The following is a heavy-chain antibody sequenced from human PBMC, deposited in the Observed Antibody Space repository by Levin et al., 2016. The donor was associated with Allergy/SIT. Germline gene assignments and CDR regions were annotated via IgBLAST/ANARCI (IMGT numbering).Heavy chain of an antibody. CDR3: ARGAYSSGFYHYGLDV. Sequence: GGSLRLSCAASGFTFSTYDMVWVRQGPGKGLEWVSAIDTAGRTYYSGSVKGRFTISRESARNAFYLQMNSLTVGDTAVYYCARGAYSSGFYHYGLDVWGLGTAVTVSS. J-gene: IGHJ6*02. V-gene: IGHV3-13*04. CDR1: GFTFSTYD. CDR2: IDTAGRT. D-gene: IGHD5-18*01.